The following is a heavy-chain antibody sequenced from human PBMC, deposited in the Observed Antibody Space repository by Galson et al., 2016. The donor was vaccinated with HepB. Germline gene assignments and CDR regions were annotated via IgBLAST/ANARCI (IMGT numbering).Heavy chain of an antibody. CDR1: GFTFTNHD. J-gene: IGHJ4*02. CDR3: ARDQFSDSSSDY. D-gene: IGHD3-22*01. CDR2: ISSSGTTK. Sequence: SLRLSCAASGFTFTNHDMNWVRQAPGKGLEWVAFISSSGTTKYYADSVKDRFAISRNDAKNSLDLQMNSLRVEDTAVYYCARDQFSDSSSDYWGQGTLVTVSS. V-gene: IGHV3-48*03.